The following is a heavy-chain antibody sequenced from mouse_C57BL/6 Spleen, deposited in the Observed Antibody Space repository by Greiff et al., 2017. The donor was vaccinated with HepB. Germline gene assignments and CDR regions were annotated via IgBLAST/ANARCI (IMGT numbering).Heavy chain of an antibody. V-gene: IGHV1-64*01. CDR1: GYTFTSYW. D-gene: IGHD3-1*01. Sequence: VQLQQPGAELVKPGASVKLSCKASGYTFTSYWMHWVKQRPGQGLEWIGMIHPNSGSTNYNEKFKSKATLTVDKSSSTAYMQLSSLTSEDSAVYYCARRHSSGWFAYWGQGTLVTVSA. CDR3: ARRHSSGWFAY. CDR2: IHPNSGST. J-gene: IGHJ3*01.